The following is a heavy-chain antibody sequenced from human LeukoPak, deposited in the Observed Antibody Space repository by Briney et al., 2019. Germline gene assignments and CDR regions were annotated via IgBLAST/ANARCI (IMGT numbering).Heavy chain of an antibody. CDR1: GYTFTSYD. J-gene: IGHJ5*02. V-gene: IGHV1-8*01. Sequence: AASVKVSCKASGYTFTSYDINWARQATGQGLEWMGWMNPNSGNTGYAQKFQGRVTMTRNTSISTAYMELSSLRSEDAAVYYCARVGGGGFLLWYITEVWFDPWGQGTLVTVSS. D-gene: IGHD3-10*01. CDR3: ARVGGGGFLLWYITEVWFDP. CDR2: MNPNSGNT.